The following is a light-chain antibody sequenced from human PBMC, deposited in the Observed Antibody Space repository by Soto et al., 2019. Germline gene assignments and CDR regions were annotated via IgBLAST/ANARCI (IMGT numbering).Light chain of an antibody. J-gene: IGKJ5*01. CDR1: QNVTTS. CDR3: QQYNSYSNT. V-gene: IGKV1-5*03. CDR2: KAS. Sequence: DVQLTQSPSTLSASVGDSVTITCRASQNVTTSLAWYQHKPGKAPKLLIYKASSLESGVPSRSSGSGSGTEFTLTISSLQPDDFATYYCQQYNSYSNTFGQGTRLEIK.